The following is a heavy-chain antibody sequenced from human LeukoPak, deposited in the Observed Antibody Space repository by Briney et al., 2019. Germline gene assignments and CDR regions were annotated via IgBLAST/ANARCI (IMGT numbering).Heavy chain of an antibody. CDR1: GFTFSSYW. D-gene: IGHD6-19*01. Sequence: GGSLRLSCAASGFTFSSYWMSWVRQAPGKGLEWLANIKQDGSEKYYVDSVKGRFTISRDNAKNSLYLQMNSLRAEDTAVYYCARGCSGWFEDGFDYWGQGTLVTVSS. CDR3: ARGCSGWFEDGFDY. J-gene: IGHJ4*02. V-gene: IGHV3-7*04. CDR2: IKQDGSEK.